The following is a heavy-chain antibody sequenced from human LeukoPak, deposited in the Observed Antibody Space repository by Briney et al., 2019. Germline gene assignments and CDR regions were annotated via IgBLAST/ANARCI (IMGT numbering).Heavy chain of an antibody. CDR2: IYHSGST. CDR1: GYSISSGGYS. J-gene: IGHJ6*02. CDR3: AREVYTPPTGMDV. Sequence: PSETLSLTCTVSGYSISSGGYSWSWLRQPPGKGLEWIGYIYHSGSTYYNPSLKSRVTISVDRSENQFSLKLSSVTAADTAVYYCAREVYTPPTGMDVWGQGTTVTVSS. V-gene: IGHV4-30-2*01. D-gene: IGHD2-2*02.